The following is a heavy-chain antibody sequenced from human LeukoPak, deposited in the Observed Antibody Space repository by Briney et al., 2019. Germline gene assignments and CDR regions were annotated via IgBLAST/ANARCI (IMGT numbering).Heavy chain of an antibody. V-gene: IGHV3-23*01. CDR3: ARGKRWLQLWTLGLTRYFDY. Sequence: PGGSLRLSCAASGFTFSSYAMSWVRQAPGKGLEWVSAISGSGGSTYYADSVQGRFTISRDNSKNTLYLQMNSLRAEDTAVYYCARGKRWLQLWTLGLTRYFDYWGQGTLVTVSS. D-gene: IGHD5-24*01. CDR1: GFTFSSYA. CDR2: ISGSGGST. J-gene: IGHJ4*02.